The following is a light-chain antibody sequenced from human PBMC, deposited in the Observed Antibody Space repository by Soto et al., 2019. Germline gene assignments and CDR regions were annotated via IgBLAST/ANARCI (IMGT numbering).Light chain of an antibody. CDR1: SSDVGGYNY. CDR3: CSYAGTYTFVL. Sequence: QSVLTQPRSVSGSPGQSVTISCTGTSSDVGGYNYVSWYQHHPGKAPKLMIYDVSKRPSGVPDRFSGSKSGITASLTISGLQAEDEADYYCCSYAGTYTFVLFGGGTQLTVL. CDR2: DVS. V-gene: IGLV2-11*01. J-gene: IGLJ2*01.